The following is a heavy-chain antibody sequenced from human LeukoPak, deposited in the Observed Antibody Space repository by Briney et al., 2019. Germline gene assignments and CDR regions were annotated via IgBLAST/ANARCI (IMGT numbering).Heavy chain of an antibody. CDR2: ISGSSSYK. CDR1: GFTFSSYG. D-gene: IGHD2-2*01. V-gene: IGHV3-21*01. Sequence: PGGSLRLSCAASGFTFSSYGMNWVRQAPGKGLEWVSSISGSSSYKYYADSVKGRFTISRDNAKNSLYLQMNSLRAEDTAVYYCARDVYCSSATCPFDYWGQGTLVTVSS. J-gene: IGHJ4*02. CDR3: ARDVYCSSATCPFDY.